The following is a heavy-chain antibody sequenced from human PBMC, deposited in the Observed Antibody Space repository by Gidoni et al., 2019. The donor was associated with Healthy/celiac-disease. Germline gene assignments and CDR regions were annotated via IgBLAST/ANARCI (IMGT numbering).Heavy chain of an antibody. Sequence: EVQLVESGGGLVKPGGSLRLSCAASGSTFSSYSMNWVRQAPGKGLEWVSSISSSSSYIYYADSVKGRFTISRDNAKNSLYLQMNSLRAEDTAVYYCARVACTNGVCYIYDAFDIWGQGTMVTVSS. CDR3: ARVACTNGVCYIYDAFDI. CDR2: ISSSSSYI. D-gene: IGHD2-8*01. V-gene: IGHV3-21*01. J-gene: IGHJ3*02. CDR1: GSTFSSYS.